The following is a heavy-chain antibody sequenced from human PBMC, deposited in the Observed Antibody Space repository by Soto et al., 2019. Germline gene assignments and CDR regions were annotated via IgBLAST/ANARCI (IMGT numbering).Heavy chain of an antibody. CDR2: IWYDGSNK. J-gene: IGHJ6*02. V-gene: IGHV3-33*01. CDR1: GFTFSSYG. CDR3: ARGGDDYYGMDV. Sequence: QVQLVESGGGVVQPGRSLRLSCAASGFTFSSYGMHWVRQAPGKGLEWVAVIWYDGSNKYYADSVKGRFTISRDNSKNTLYLQMNSLRAEDTAVYYCARGGDDYYGMDVWGQGTTVTVSS.